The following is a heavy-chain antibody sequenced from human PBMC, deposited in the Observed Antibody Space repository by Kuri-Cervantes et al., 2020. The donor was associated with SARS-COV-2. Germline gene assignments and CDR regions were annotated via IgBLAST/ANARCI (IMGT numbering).Heavy chain of an antibody. CDR1: GFTFSSYG. Sequence: GESLKISCAASGFTFSSYGMHWVRQAPGKGLEWVAFIRYDGSNKYYADSVKGRFTISRDNSKNTLYLQMNSLIAEDTAVYYCAKDLPGSSAADVYWGQGTLVTVSS. D-gene: IGHD6-13*01. J-gene: IGHJ4*02. CDR3: AKDLPGSSAADVY. CDR2: IRYDGSNK. V-gene: IGHV3-30*02.